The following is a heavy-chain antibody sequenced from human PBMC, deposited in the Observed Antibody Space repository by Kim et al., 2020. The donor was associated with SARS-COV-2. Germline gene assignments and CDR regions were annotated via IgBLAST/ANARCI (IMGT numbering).Heavy chain of an antibody. J-gene: IGHJ4*02. V-gene: IGHV4-4*02. CDR3: AREQYYYDSSGYRYFDY. D-gene: IGHD3-22*01. CDR2: IYHSGST. Sequence: SETLSLTCAVSGGSISSSNWWSWVRQPPGKGLEWIGEIYHSGSTNYNPSLKSRVTISVDKSKNQFSLKLSSVTAADTAVYYCAREQYYYDSSGYRYFDYWGQGTLVTVSS. CDR1: GGSISSSNW.